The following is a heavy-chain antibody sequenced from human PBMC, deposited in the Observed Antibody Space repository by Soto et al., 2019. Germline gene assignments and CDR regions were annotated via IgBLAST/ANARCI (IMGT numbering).Heavy chain of an antibody. J-gene: IGHJ6*02. D-gene: IGHD2-21*01. CDR2: VSSYNGNT. V-gene: IGHV1-18*01. CDR3: ARDVPDTSLFFYYYGMDV. CDR1: GYTFTSYG. Sequence: QVQLVQSGPEVKMPGASVNVSCKASGYTFTSYGINWVRQAPGQGLEWMGRVSSYNGNTNYAHNLQGRVSMTIDPSTSTAYMELWSLGSDDTAVYYCARDVPDTSLFFYYYGMDVWGQGTTVTVSS.